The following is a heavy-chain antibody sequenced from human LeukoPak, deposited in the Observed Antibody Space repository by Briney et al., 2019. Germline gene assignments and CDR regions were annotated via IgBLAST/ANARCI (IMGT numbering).Heavy chain of an antibody. V-gene: IGHV3-23*01. CDR1: GFTFSSYA. CDR2: ISGSGGST. Sequence: GSLRLSCAASGFTFSSYAMSWVRPAPGKGLEWVSAISGSGGSTYYADSVKGRFTISRDNSKNTLYLQMNSLRAEDTAVYYCAKAWYSYDVASDFDYWGQGTLVTVSS. J-gene: IGHJ4*02. CDR3: AKAWYSYDVASDFDY. D-gene: IGHD5-18*01.